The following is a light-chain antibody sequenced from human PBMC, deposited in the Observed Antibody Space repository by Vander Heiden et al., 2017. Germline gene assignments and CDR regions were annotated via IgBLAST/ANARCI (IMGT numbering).Light chain of an antibody. CDR3: LVYYRGAYV. J-gene: IGLJ1*01. Sequence: QTLVSQEHSLTVCLYGTVTLTCASSTGAVTSAYYPNWFQQKPGQPPRSLIYRTNNKHTWTPARFSGSLIGDKAALTLSGVQPEDEAEYYCLVYYRGAYVFGSGTKVTVL. CDR1: TGAVTSAYY. CDR2: RTN. V-gene: IGLV7-43*01.